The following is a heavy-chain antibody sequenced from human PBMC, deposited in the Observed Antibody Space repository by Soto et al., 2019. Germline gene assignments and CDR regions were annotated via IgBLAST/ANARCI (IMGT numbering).Heavy chain of an antibody. CDR2: IYHSGST. J-gene: IGHJ6*02. V-gene: IGHV4-30-2*01. D-gene: IGHD3-22*01. Sequence: SETLSLTCAVSGGSIISGGYSWSWIRQPPGKGLERIGYIYHSGSTYYNPSLKSRVTISVDRSKNQFSLKLSSVTAADTAVYYCARGRNTYYYDSSLGVWGQGTTVTVSS. CDR1: GGSIISGGYS. CDR3: ARGRNTYYYDSSLGV.